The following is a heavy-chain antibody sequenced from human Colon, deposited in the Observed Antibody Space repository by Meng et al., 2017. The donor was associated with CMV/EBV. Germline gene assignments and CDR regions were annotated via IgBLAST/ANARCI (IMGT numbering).Heavy chain of an antibody. J-gene: IGHJ4*02. D-gene: IGHD2-2*01. CDR3: SRRRTSVPFDY. CDR2: IYWDDDK. Sequence: QIPLKGSGPTLVKPTQTLTRTCTFSGFSLEPYGVGVGWIRQPPGKAPEWVALIYWDDDKRYNPSLENRLRIAKDTSKNQVVLTMTNMGPVDTATYYCSRRRTSVPFDYWGQGILVTVSS. V-gene: IGHV2-5*02. CDR1: GFSLEPYGVG.